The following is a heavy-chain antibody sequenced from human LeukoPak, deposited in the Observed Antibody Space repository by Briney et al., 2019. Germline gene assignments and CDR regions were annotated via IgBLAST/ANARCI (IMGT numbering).Heavy chain of an antibody. D-gene: IGHD3-10*01. CDR1: TFAFGGYW. CDR2: IDSAGGRI. Sequence: GGSLRLSCAGSTFAFGGYWIHWVRQLPGKGLASVSRIDSAGGRIQWADSVKGRFTISRDNAKNTVYLQMNSLRPEDSAVYYCVADRGNWSGGDFWGRGTLVIVSS. CDR3: VADRGNWSGGDF. V-gene: IGHV3-74*01. J-gene: IGHJ4*02.